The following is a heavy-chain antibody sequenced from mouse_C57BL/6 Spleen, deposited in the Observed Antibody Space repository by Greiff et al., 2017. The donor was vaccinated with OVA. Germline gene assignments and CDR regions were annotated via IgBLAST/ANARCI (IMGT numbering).Heavy chain of an antibody. CDR1: GYTFTRSW. CDR3: ARGHGYYDYFDY. J-gene: IGHJ2*01. Sequence: VQLQQPGAELVRPGSSVKLSCKASGYTFTRSWMHWVKQRPIQGLEWIGNIDPSDSETHYNQKFKDKATLTVDKSSSTAYMQLSSLTSEDSVVYDCARGHGYYDYFDYWGQGTTLTVSS. V-gene: IGHV1-52*01. D-gene: IGHD2-3*01. CDR2: IDPSDSET.